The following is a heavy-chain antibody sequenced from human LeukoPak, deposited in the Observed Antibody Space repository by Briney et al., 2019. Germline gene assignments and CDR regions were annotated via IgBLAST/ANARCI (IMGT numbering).Heavy chain of an antibody. CDR3: ATEDFWSGYYRY. CDR2: FDPEDGET. CDR1: GYTLTELS. J-gene: IGHJ4*02. D-gene: IGHD3-3*01. Sequence: ASVKVSCEVSGYTLTELSMHWVRQAPGKGLEWMGGFDPEDGETIYAQKFQGRVTMTEDTSTDTAYMELSSLRSEDTAVYYCATEDFWSGYYRYWGQGTLVTVSS. V-gene: IGHV1-24*01.